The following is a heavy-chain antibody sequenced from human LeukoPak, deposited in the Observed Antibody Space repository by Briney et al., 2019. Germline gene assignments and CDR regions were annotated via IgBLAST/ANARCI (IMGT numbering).Heavy chain of an antibody. CDR3: ARGGDRSFDY. CDR1: GGSISSSSYY. CDR2: INYSGST. V-gene: IGHV4-39*07. Sequence: PSETLSLTCTVSGGSISSSSYYWGWLRQPPGTGLEWMGSINYSGSTYHNPSLKSRVTISVDKAKNQFSLNLNSVTAADTAVYYCARGGDRSFDYWGQGTLVTVSS. J-gene: IGHJ4*02. D-gene: IGHD3-10*01.